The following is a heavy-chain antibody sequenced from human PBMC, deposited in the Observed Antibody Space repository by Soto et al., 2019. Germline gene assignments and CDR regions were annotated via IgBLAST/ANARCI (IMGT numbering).Heavy chain of an antibody. V-gene: IGHV1-2*02. D-gene: IGHD2-21*02. Sequence: QVQLVQSGAELQKPGASVNVSCKASGYSFTDYYLHWVRQAPGQGLEWMGWINPNSGATKFAQKFQGRVAMTRDTSINTAYMELTRLTSDDTALYYCATYTGVVTYLCDWYGELWGRGTLVTVSS. CDR1: GYSFTDYY. J-gene: IGHJ2*01. CDR2: INPNSGAT. CDR3: ATYTGVVTYLCDWYGEL.